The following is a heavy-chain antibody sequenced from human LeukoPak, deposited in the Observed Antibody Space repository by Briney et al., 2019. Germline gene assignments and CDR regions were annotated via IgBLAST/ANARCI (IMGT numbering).Heavy chain of an antibody. CDR2: IYHSGST. D-gene: IGHD6-13*01. CDR1: GDSISSSNW. J-gene: IGHJ5*02. CDR3: ARAGENAYSSNPFDP. Sequence: SGTLSLTCAVSGDSISSSNWWSWVRQPPGKGLEWIGEIYHSGSTNYNPSLKSRVTISVDKSKNQFSLKLSSVTAADTAVYYCARAGENAYSSNPFDPWGQGTLVTVSS. V-gene: IGHV4-4*02.